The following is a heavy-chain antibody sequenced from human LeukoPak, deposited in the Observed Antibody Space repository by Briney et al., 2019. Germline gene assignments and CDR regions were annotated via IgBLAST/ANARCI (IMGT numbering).Heavy chain of an antibody. CDR1: GFTFTSYW. D-gene: IGHD6-19*01. CDR2: SNADGTGT. CDR3: ASGWLGLFDY. J-gene: IGHJ4*02. V-gene: IGHV3-74*01. Sequence: GGSLRLSCAASGFTFTSYWMHWVRQAPGKGLVWVSRSNADGTGTSYADSVKGRFTISRDNAKNSLYLQMNSLRAEDTAVYYCASGWLGLFDYWGQGTLVTVCS.